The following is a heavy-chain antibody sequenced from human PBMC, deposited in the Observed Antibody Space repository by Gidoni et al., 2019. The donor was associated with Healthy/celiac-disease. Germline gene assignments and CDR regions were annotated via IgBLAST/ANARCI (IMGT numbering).Heavy chain of an antibody. CDR2: ISSNGGST. J-gene: IGHJ3*02. Sequence: EVQLVESGGGLVQPGGSLRRSCSASGFTFSSSAMHWVRQAPGKGLEYVSAISSNGGSTYYADSVKGRFTISRDNSKNTLYLQMSSLRAEDTAVYYSVKNTRYCSSTNCYSHAFDIWGQGTMVTVSS. CDR1: GFTFSSSA. V-gene: IGHV3-64D*06. D-gene: IGHD2-2*01. CDR3: VKNTRYCSSTNCYSHAFDI.